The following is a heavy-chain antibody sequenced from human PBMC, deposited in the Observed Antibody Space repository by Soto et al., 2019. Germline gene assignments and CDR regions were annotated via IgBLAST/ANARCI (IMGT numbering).Heavy chain of an antibody. CDR2: IYHIGSP. J-gene: IGHJ5*01. Sequence: SETLSLTCTVSGRPVSSGGYYWTWIRQFPGKGLEWIGYIYHIGSPSYNPSLKSRLSMSLDASKNQFSLNLTSVTAADTAIYYCVRDRALDSSGHWFDSWSQGTLVTVSS. D-gene: IGHD6-19*01. V-gene: IGHV4-31*03. CDR3: VRDRALDSSGHWFDS. CDR1: GRPVSSGGYY.